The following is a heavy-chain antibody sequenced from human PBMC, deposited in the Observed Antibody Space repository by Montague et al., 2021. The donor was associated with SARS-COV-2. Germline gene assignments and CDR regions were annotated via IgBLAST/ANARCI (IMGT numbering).Heavy chain of an antibody. V-gene: IGHV4-59*12. CDR3: ARDQWYGHCFDP. Sequence: SETLSLTCSVSGGSISGYYWSWIRQPPGKGLEWIGSIYYSGSSYYNPSLKSRAAISVDTSKNQFSLKLSSVTAADTAVFYCARDQWYGHCFDPWGQGTLVTVSS. D-gene: IGHD2-15*01. CDR2: IYYSGSS. J-gene: IGHJ5*02. CDR1: GGSISGYY.